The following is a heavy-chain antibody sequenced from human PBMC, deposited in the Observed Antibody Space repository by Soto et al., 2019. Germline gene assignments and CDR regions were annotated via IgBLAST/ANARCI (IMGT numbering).Heavy chain of an antibody. D-gene: IGHD3-22*01. J-gene: IGHJ3*02. V-gene: IGHV3-30*18. Sequence: PGGSLRLSCAASGFTFSSYGMHWGRQAPGKGLEWVAVISYDGSNKYYADSVKGRFTISRDNPKNTLYLQMNSLRAEDTAVYYCAKGDPMIVVVTTDAFDIWGQGTMVTVSS. CDR2: ISYDGSNK. CDR1: GFTFSSYG. CDR3: AKGDPMIVVVTTDAFDI.